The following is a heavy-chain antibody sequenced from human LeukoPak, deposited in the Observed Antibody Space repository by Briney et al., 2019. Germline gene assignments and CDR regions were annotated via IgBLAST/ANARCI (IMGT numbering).Heavy chain of an antibody. D-gene: IGHD3-22*01. CDR1: GGSISSYH. V-gene: IGHV4-59*01. Sequence: SETLSLTCTVSGGSISSYHWSWIRQPPGKGLEWIGYIYYSGSTNYNPSLKSRVTISVDTSKNQFSLKLSSVTAADTAVYYCARAHSSGYYSFDYWGQGTLVTVSS. CDR2: IYYSGST. J-gene: IGHJ4*02. CDR3: ARAHSSGYYSFDY.